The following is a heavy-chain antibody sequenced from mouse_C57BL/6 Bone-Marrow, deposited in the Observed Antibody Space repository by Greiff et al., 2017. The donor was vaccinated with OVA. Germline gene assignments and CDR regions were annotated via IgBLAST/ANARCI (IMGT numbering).Heavy chain of an antibody. CDR3: ARGGYSPWFAY. V-gene: IGHV14-3*01. CDR2: IDPANGNT. CDR1: GFNIKNTY. Sequence: VQLQQSVAELVRPGGSVKLSCTASGFNIKNTYMHWVQQRPEQGLEWIGRIDPANGNTKYPPKFKGKDTITTDTASNTAYLQLSSLTSEDTAIYYCARGGYSPWFAYWGQGTLVTVSA. J-gene: IGHJ3*01. D-gene: IGHD2-12*01.